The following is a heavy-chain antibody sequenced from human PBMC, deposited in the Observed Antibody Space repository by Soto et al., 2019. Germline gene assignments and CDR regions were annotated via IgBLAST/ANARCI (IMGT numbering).Heavy chain of an antibody. CDR3: ARGGYYTFWNGSIGTY. Sequence: QLPLVESGGGVVQPGKFLRVSCAASQFTFSSFTMHWVRQAPGKGLEWVAVISNDGRNKFYADSVKGRFTISRDNSKNTLFLQMNSLTAEDTAVYYCARGGYYTFWNGSIGTYWGQGTLVTVSS. D-gene: IGHD3-3*01. V-gene: IGHV3-30-3*01. CDR1: QFTFSSFT. J-gene: IGHJ4*02. CDR2: ISNDGRNK.